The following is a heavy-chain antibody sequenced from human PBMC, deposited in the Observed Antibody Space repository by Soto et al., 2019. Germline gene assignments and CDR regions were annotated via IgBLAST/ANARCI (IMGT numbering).Heavy chain of an antibody. J-gene: IGHJ4*02. Sequence: PGGSLRLSCAASGFAFSTFGMNWVRQAPGKGLEWVSFLSPSYPYTSYADSVKGRFTISGDNAKNSVSLQMNSLRADDTGVYYCELRPENFWSGYPEAFDYWGPGTLVTVSS. V-gene: IGHV3-21*03. D-gene: IGHD3-3*01. CDR3: ELRPENFWSGYPEAFDY. CDR2: LSPSYPYT. CDR1: GFAFSTFG.